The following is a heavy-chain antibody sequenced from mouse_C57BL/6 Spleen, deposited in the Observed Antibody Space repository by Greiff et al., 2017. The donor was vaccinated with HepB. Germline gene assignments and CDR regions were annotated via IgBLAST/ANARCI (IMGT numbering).Heavy chain of an antibody. Sequence: EVQLVESGGGLVKPGGSLKLSCAASGFTFSDYGMHWVRQAPEKGLEWVAYISSGSSTIYYADTVKGRFTISRDNAKNTLFLQMTSLRAEDTAMYYCARDPHDYDGFAYWGQGTLVTVSA. J-gene: IGHJ3*01. D-gene: IGHD2-4*01. V-gene: IGHV5-17*01. CDR2: ISSGSSTI. CDR3: ARDPHDYDGFAY. CDR1: GFTFSDYG.